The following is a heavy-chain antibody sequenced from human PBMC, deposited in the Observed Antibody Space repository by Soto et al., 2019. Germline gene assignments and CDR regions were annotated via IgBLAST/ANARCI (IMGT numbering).Heavy chain of an antibody. Sequence: QVQLVQSGAEVKKPGSSVKVSCKASGGTSRSLSITWVRQAPGQGLEWMGGITPLFGIPNYPQKFQGRLTSTADTSTGTAYLELSSLRSEDTAVYYCARDTHSAGGWFDTWGRGTLVTVSS. J-gene: IGHJ5*02. V-gene: IGHV1-69*17. CDR3: ARDTHSAGGWFDT. D-gene: IGHD2-15*01. CDR2: ITPLFGIP. CDR1: GGTSRSLS.